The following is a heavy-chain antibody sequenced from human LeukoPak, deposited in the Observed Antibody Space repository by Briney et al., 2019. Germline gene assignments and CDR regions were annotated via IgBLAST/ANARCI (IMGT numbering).Heavy chain of an antibody. CDR1: GGSISSYY. V-gene: IGHV4-59*08. CDR2: IYYSGST. J-gene: IGHJ5*02. CDR3: ARTIAVAGHNWFDP. Sequence: KPSETLPLTRTVSGGSISSYYWSWIRQPPGKGLEWIGYIYYSGSTNYNPSLKSRVTISVDTSKNQFSLKLSSVTAADTAVYYCARTIAVAGHNWFDPWGQGTLVTVSS. D-gene: IGHD6-19*01.